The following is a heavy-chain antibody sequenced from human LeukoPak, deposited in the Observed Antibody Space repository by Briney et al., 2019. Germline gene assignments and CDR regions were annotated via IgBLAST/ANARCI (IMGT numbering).Heavy chain of an antibody. CDR2: ISWNSGSI. V-gene: IGHV3-9*01. CDR3: ARDHRGTFDY. CDR1: GFTFDDYA. Sequence: SGGSLRLSCAASGFTFDDYAMHWVRQAPGKGLEWVSGISWNSGSIGYADSVKGRFTISRDNAKNSLYLQMNSLRAEDTAVYYCARDHRGTFDYWGQGTLVTVSS. D-gene: IGHD3-10*01. J-gene: IGHJ4*02.